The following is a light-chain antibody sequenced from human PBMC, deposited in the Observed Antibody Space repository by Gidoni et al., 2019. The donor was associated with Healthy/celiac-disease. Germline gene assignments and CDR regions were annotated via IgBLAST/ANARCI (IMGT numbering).Light chain of an antibody. CDR2: GAP. V-gene: IGKV3-15*01. Sequence: ELVMTQSPATLSVSPGERATLSCRASQGVSSNLAWYQQKPGQAPRVLIYGAPTSATGIPARFRGSGSGTEFTLTISSLQSEDFAVYYCQQYNNWPPRYTFGQGTKLEIK. CDR1: QGVSSN. CDR3: QQYNNWPPRYT. J-gene: IGKJ2*01.